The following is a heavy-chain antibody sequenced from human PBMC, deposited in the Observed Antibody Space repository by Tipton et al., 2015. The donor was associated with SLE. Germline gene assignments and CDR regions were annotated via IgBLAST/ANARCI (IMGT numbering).Heavy chain of an antibody. J-gene: IGHJ6*02. D-gene: IGHD6-19*01. V-gene: IGHV4-38-2*01. CDR2: IYHDGRT. CDR3: ARHHGSGWLYGLDV. Sequence: TLSLTCGVSGNVISRGYFWGWIRQSPGKGLEWIGSIYHDGRTYYNPSLKSRVTISVDASKNQLSLKLSSVTAADTAVYYCARHHGSGWLYGLDVWGQGTTVTVSS. CDR1: GNVISRGYF.